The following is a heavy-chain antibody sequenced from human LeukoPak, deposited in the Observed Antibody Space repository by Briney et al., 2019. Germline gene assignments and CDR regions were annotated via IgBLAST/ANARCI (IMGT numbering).Heavy chain of an antibody. CDR3: ARDRPIAVAGTSDY. D-gene: IGHD6-19*01. Sequence: GGSLRLSCAASGFTFSSYEMNWVRQAPGKGLEWVSYISSSGSTIYYADSVKGRFTISRDNAKNSLYLQMNSLRAEDTAVYYCARDRPIAVAGTSDYWGQGTLVTVSS. CDR2: ISSSGSTI. CDR1: GFTFSSYE. J-gene: IGHJ4*02. V-gene: IGHV3-48*03.